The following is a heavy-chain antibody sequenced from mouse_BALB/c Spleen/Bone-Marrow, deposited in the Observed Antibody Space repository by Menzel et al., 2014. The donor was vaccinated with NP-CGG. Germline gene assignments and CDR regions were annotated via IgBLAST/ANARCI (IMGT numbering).Heavy chain of an antibody. Sequence: EVKLMESGPGLVKPSQTVSLTCTVIGISITTGNYRWSWIRQFPGNKLEWIGYIYYSGTITYNPSLASRTTITRDTSKNQFFLEMNSLTAEDTATYYCARELYYFDYWGQGTTLTVSS. CDR3: ARELYYFDY. V-gene: IGHV3-5*02. CDR2: IYYSGTI. J-gene: IGHJ2*01. CDR1: GISITTGNYR.